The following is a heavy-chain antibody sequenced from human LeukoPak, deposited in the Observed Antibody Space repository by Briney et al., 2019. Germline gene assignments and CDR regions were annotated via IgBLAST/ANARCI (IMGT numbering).Heavy chain of an antibody. Sequence: SVKVSCKASGGTFSSYAISWVRQAPGQGLEWMGGIIPIFGTANYAQKFQGRVTITADESTSTAYMELSSLRSEDTAVYYCARAMVPNYYGSGSYYDFDYWGQGTLVTVSS. J-gene: IGHJ4*02. V-gene: IGHV1-69*13. D-gene: IGHD3-10*01. CDR3: ARAMVPNYYGSGSYYDFDY. CDR2: IIPIFGTA. CDR1: GGTFSSYA.